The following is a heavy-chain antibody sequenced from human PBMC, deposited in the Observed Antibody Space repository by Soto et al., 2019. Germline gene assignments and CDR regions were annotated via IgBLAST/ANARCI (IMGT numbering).Heavy chain of an antibody. CDR3: ARRRTTVARPYYHHYMDV. CDR1: GGTFSSYT. J-gene: IGHJ6*03. V-gene: IGHV1-69*02. Sequence: SVKVSCKASGGTFSSYTISWVRQAPGQGLEWMGRIIPILGIANYAQKFQGRVTITADKSTSTAYMELSSLRSEDTAVYYCARRRTTVARPYYHHYMDVWGKGTTVTVSS. CDR2: IIPILGIA. D-gene: IGHD6-19*01.